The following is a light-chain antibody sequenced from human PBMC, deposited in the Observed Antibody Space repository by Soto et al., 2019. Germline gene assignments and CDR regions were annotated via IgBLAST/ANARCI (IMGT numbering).Light chain of an antibody. CDR1: SSNIGAGYD. CDR3: QSYDSSLSV. J-gene: IGLJ1*01. V-gene: IGLV1-40*01. Sequence: QSVLTQPPSVSGAPGQRVTISCTGSSSNIGAGYDVHWYQQLPGTAPKLLIYGNSNRPSGVPDRFSGSKSGTSASLAITGLQAEDEADYYCQSYDSSLSVFGTGTKPTVL. CDR2: GNS.